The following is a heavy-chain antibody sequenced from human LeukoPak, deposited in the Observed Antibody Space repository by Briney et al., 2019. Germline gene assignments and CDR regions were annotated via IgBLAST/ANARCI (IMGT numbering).Heavy chain of an antibody. D-gene: IGHD3-3*01. J-gene: IGHJ4*02. Sequence: ASVKVSCKASGYTLTSYYMHWVRQAPGQGLEWMGITSPSGGSTSYAQKFQGRVTMTRDTSTSTVYMVLSSLRSEDTAVYYCARGGRFFPDYWGQGTLVTVSS. CDR1: GYTLTSYY. CDR2: TSPSGGST. CDR3: ARGGRFFPDY. V-gene: IGHV1-46*01.